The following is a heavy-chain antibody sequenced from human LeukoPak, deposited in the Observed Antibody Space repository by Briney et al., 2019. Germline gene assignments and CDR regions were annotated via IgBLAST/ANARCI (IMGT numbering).Heavy chain of an antibody. CDR2: IYYSGST. J-gene: IGHJ5*02. CDR1: GGSFSGYY. CDR3: ARGELGFDP. Sequence: SETLSLTCAVYGGSFSGYYWSWIRQPPGKGLEWIGYIYYSGSTNYNPSLKSRVTISVDTSKNQFSLKLSSVTAADTAVYYCARGELGFDPWGQGTLVTVSS. V-gene: IGHV4-59*01.